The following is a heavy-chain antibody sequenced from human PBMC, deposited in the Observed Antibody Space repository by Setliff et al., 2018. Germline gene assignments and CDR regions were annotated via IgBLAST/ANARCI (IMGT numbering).Heavy chain of an antibody. D-gene: IGHD6-13*01. CDR2: INPGGGSA. CDR1: GGAFSSYA. J-gene: IGHJ4*02. CDR3: ARAGVAAASRKGLLEY. V-gene: IGHV1-46*01. Sequence: ASVKVSCKASGGAFSSYALSWVRQAPGQGPEWMGIINPGGGSASIVQKFQGRVTMTSDTSTSTVFMDLSGLTSDDTAVYYCARAGVAAASRKGLLEYWGQGTLVTVSS.